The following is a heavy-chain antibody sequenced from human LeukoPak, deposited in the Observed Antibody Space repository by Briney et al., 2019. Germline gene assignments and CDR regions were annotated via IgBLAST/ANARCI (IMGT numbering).Heavy chain of an antibody. V-gene: IGHV3-23*01. D-gene: IGHD1-26*01. CDR1: GFTFSSNA. CDR2: ISGSGGST. CDR3: AKELATSGATTLLLDD. J-gene: IGHJ4*02. Sequence: GGSLRLSCAPSGFTFSSNAMSWVRQPPGKGREWVSAISGSGGSTYHAESVKGRFTISRDNSKNTLYMQMTSLRADDTAVYYCAKELATSGATTLLLDDWGQGTLVTVSS.